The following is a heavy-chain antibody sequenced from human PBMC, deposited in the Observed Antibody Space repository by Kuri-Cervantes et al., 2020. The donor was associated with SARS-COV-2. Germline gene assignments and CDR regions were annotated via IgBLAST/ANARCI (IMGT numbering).Heavy chain of an antibody. Sequence: GSLRLSCTVSGGSISSYYWSWIRQPAGKELEWIGHIYTTGSTNYNPSLKSRVTISVDKSKNQFSLKLTSVTAADTAVYYCARVSWMQLWHRYFDNWGQGILVTVSS. V-gene: IGHV4-4*09. CDR3: ARVSWMQLWHRYFDN. CDR1: GGSISSYY. D-gene: IGHD5-18*01. CDR2: IYTTGST. J-gene: IGHJ4*02.